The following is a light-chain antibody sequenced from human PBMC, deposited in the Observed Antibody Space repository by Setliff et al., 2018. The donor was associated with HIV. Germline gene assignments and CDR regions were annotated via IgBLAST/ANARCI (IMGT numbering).Light chain of an antibody. CDR3: QVWDSGSDHHV. V-gene: IGLV3-21*04. Sequence: SYELTQPPSVSVAPGKTARITCGGNNIGSKSVHWYQQKPGQAPVLVIYYDSDRPSGIPERFSGSNSGNTATLTISRVEAGDEADYYCQVWDSGSDHHVFGTGTKVTVL. CDR2: YDS. CDR1: NIGSKS. J-gene: IGLJ1*01.